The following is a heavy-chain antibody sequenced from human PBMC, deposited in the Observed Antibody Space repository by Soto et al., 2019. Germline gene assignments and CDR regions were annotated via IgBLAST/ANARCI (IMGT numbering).Heavy chain of an antibody. V-gene: IGHV3-33*01. Sequence: GGSLRLSCAASGFTFSSYGMHWVRQAPGKGLEWVAVIWYDGSNKYYADSVKGRFTISRDNSKNTLYLQMNSLRAEDTAVYYCAREVTYGDDPLFDYWGQGTLVTVSS. CDR1: GFTFSSYG. CDR2: IWYDGSNK. D-gene: IGHD4-17*01. CDR3: AREVTYGDDPLFDY. J-gene: IGHJ4*02.